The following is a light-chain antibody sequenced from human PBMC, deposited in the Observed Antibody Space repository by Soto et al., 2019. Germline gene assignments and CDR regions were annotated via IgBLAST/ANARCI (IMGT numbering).Light chain of an antibody. Sequence: QAVVTQEPSLTVSPGGTVTLTCGSSTGSVTCGHFPYWFQQKPGQAPRTLIYDTSNKHSWTPARFSGSLLGGKAALTLSGAQPEDEAEYYCLLSYSGGAVFGGGTQLTVL. J-gene: IGLJ7*01. CDR2: DTS. CDR3: LLSYSGGAV. CDR1: TGSVTCGHF. V-gene: IGLV7-46*01.